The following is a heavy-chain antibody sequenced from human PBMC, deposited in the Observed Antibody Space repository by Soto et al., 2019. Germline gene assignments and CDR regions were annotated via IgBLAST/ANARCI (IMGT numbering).Heavy chain of an antibody. J-gene: IGHJ5*02. Sequence: KPSETLSLTCAVYGGSFSGYYWSGIRQPPGKGLAWIGGIKHGGSTNYNPSLTSRVTISVDTSKNPFSLKLSSVTAAATAVYYCARGAPRVREKAAADFRRWFDPWGQGTLVTVSS. CDR1: GGSFSGYY. V-gene: IGHV4-34*01. CDR2: IKHGGST. D-gene: IGHD6-13*01. CDR3: ARGAPRVREKAAADFRRWFDP.